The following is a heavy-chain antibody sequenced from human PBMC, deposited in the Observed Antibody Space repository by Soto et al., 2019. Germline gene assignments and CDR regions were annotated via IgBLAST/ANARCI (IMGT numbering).Heavy chain of an antibody. CDR3: TGWGLGDDVGAA. CDR1: GFTFSNYY. V-gene: IGHV3-72*01. J-gene: IGHJ4*02. Sequence: EVQLVESGGGLVQPGGSLRLSCAASGFTFSNYYMDWVRQAPGKGLEWVGRSKNKADSYITEYAASVKGRFGISRDGSKVSLYREMNSLKTGDTAVCYCTGWGLGDDVGAAWGKGIVVRVSS. CDR2: SKNKADSYIT. D-gene: IGHD3-16*01.